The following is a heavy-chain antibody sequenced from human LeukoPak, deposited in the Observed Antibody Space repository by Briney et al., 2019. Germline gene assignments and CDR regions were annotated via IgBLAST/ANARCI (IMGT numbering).Heavy chain of an antibody. V-gene: IGHV3-23*01. Sequence: GGSLRLSCAASGFTFSSYAMSWVRQAPGKGLEWVSAISGSGDRKYYADSVKGRFTISRDNSKNTLYLQMNSLRAEDTAVYYCAKAGAVVVVAAKYFDYWGQGTLVTVSS. D-gene: IGHD2-15*01. CDR3: AKAGAVVVVAAKYFDY. J-gene: IGHJ4*02. CDR1: GFTFSSYA. CDR2: ISGSGDRK.